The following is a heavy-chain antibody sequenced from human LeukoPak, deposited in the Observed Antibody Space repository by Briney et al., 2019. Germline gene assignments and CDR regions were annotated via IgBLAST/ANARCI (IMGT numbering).Heavy chain of an antibody. J-gene: IGHJ5*02. D-gene: IGHD6-19*01. V-gene: IGHV3-21*01. CDR1: GFTFSSYS. Sequence: GGSLRLSCAASGFTFSSYSMNWVRQAPGKGREWVSSISSSSSYIYYADSVKGRFTISRDNAKNSLYLQMNSLRAEDTAVYYCARVRSSGWYNSWGQGTLVTVSS. CDR3: ARVRSSGWYNS. CDR2: ISSSSSYI.